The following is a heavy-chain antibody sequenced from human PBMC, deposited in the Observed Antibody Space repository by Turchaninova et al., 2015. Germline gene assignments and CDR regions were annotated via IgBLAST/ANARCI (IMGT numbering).Heavy chain of an antibody. J-gene: IGHJ4*02. CDR1: GFTFSSYA. CDR2: IPYDGSNK. V-gene: IGHV3-30-3*01. Sequence: VQPGRSLRLSCAASGFTFSSYAMHWVRQAPGKGLEWVAVIPYDGSNKYYADSVKVRFTISRDNSKNTLYLQMNSLRAEDTAVYYCARALYDSLDYWGQGTLVTVSS. CDR3: ARALYDSLDY. D-gene: IGHD3-22*01.